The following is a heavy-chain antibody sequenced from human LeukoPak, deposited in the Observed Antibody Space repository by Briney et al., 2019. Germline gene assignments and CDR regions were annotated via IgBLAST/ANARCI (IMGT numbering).Heavy chain of an antibody. D-gene: IGHD2-8*02. Sequence: GGSLRLSCAASVFTFNTYGMHWVRQAPGRGLEWVAVIWYDGSDKYYAESVKGRFTISRDNSKNTLSLQMNSLRVEDTAMYYCAKGVGRTSGRNPDYWGQGTLVTVSS. CDR3: AKGVGRTSGRNPDY. CDR2: IWYDGSDK. V-gene: IGHV3-33*06. J-gene: IGHJ4*02. CDR1: VFTFNTYG.